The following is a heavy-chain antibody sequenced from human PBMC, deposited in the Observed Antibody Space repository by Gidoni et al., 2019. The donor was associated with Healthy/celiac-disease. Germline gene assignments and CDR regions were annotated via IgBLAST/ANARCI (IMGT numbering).Heavy chain of an antibody. CDR2: IYPGDSDT. D-gene: IGHD3-22*01. CDR3: ARQKSYYYDSSGYYYEY. J-gene: IGHJ4*02. V-gene: IGHV5-51*01. CDR1: GYSFTSSG. Sequence: EVQLVQSGAEVKKPGEYLKIPCTGSGYSFTSSGIGWVRQMPGKGLEWMGIIYPGDSDTRYSPSFQGQVTISADKSISTAYLQWSSLKASDTAMYYCARQKSYYYDSSGYYYEYWGQGTLVTVSS.